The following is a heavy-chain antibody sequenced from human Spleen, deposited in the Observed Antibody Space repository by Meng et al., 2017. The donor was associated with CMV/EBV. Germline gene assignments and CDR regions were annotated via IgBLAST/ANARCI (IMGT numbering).Heavy chain of an antibody. CDR2: ISAYNDDT. Sequence: ASVKVSCKASGYTFTNYGFSWVRQAPGQGLEWMGWISAYNDDTSYAQKFQGRVTMTTDTSTSTASMELRSLRSDDTAVYYCARDAYYDTSGYHVIDTYYGMDVWGQGTTVTVSS. CDR1: GYTFTNYG. CDR3: ARDAYYDTSGYHVIDTYYGMDV. J-gene: IGHJ6*02. V-gene: IGHV1-18*01. D-gene: IGHD3-22*01.